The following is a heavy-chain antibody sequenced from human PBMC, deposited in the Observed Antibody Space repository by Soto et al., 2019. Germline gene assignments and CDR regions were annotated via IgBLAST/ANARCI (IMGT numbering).Heavy chain of an antibody. CDR1: GYTLTSYY. V-gene: IGHV1-46*01. Sequence: ASVKVSCKASGYTLTSYYMHWVRQAPGQGLEWMGIINPSGGSTSYAQKFQGRVTMTRDTSTSTVYMELSSLRPEDTAVYYCARTRVVTDAFDIWGQGTMVTVSS. CDR3: ARTRVVTDAFDI. CDR2: INPSGGST. D-gene: IGHD2-2*01. J-gene: IGHJ3*02.